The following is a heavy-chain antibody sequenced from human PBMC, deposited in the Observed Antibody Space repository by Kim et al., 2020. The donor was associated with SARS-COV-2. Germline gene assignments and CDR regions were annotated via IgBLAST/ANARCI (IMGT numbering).Heavy chain of an antibody. CDR3: ARVRMVRGVIIKN. CDR2: INHSGST. J-gene: IGHJ4*02. D-gene: IGHD3-10*01. CDR1: GGSFSGYY. V-gene: IGHV4-34*01. Sequence: SETLSLTCAVYGGSFSGYYWSWIRQPPGKGLEWIGEINHSGSTNYNPSLKSRVTISVDTSKNQFSLKLSSVTAADTAVYYCARVRMVRGVIIKNWGQGTLVTVSS.